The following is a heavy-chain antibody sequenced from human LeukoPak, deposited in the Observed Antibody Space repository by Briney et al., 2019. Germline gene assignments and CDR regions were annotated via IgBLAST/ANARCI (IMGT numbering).Heavy chain of an antibody. V-gene: IGHV4-39*07. Sequence: NSSETLSLTCTVSGGSISSSSYYWGWIRQPPGKGLEWIGSIYYSGSTYYNPSLKSRVTISVDTSKNQFSLKLSSVTAADTAVYYCARVQTTRALNWFDPWGQGTLVTASS. CDR2: IYYSGST. J-gene: IGHJ5*02. D-gene: IGHD1-7*01. CDR3: ARVQTTRALNWFDP. CDR1: GGSISSSSYY.